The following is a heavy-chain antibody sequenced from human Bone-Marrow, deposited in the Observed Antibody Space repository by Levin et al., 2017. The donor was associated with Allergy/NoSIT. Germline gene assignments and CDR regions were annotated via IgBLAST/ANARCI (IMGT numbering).Heavy chain of an antibody. D-gene: IGHD2-8*02. CDR1: GFTFSGYT. Sequence: GGSLRLSCAASGFTFSGYTMSWVRQAPGKGLEWLSSIDSSSFIYYPDSLKGRFTISRDNAKNSLYLQMNSLSAEDSAVYYCARDSWWSHSDWGQGTLVTVSS. V-gene: IGHV3-69-1*01. J-gene: IGHJ4*02. CDR3: ARDSWWSHSD. CDR2: IDSSSFI.